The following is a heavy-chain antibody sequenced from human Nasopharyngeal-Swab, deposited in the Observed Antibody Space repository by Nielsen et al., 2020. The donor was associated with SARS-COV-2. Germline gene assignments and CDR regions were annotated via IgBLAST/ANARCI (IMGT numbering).Heavy chain of an antibody. J-gene: IGHJ4*02. CDR1: GYTFTGYY. Sequence: AAVKVSCKASGYTFTGYYMHWVRQAPGQGLEWMGWINPNSGGTNYAQKFQGWVTMTRDTSISTAYMELSRLRSDDTAVYYCARAGQQWLGYYFDYWGQGTLVTVSS. CDR2: INPNSGGT. D-gene: IGHD6-19*01. V-gene: IGHV1-2*04. CDR3: ARAGQQWLGYYFDY.